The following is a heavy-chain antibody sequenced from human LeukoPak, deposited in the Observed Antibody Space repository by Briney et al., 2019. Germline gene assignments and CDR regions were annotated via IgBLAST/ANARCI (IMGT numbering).Heavy chain of an antibody. Sequence: GGSLRLSCAASGFTFTSYTMNWVRQAPGKGLEWVSSISRSGNSIYYANSVKGRFTISRDNAKNSLYLQMNSLRAEDTAIYYCAGRTCSDGVCAFDYWGQGTLVTVPS. D-gene: IGHD2-8*01. CDR3: AGRTCSDGVCAFDY. CDR2: ISRSGNSI. J-gene: IGHJ4*02. CDR1: GFTFTSYT. V-gene: IGHV3-21*06.